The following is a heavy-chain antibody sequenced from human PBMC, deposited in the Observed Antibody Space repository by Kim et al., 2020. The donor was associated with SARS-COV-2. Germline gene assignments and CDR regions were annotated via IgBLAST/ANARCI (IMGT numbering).Heavy chain of an antibody. J-gene: IGHJ6*02. D-gene: IGHD3-9*01. CDR2: ISYDGSNK. V-gene: IGHV3-30*04. Sequence: GGSLRLSCAASGFTFSSYAMHWVRQAPGKGLEWVAVISYDGSNKYYADSVKGRFTISRDNSKNTLYLQMNSLRAEDTAVYYCAREYGASESVLRYFDWIRNYYYYGMDVWGQGTTVTVSS. CDR3: AREYGASESVLRYFDWIRNYYYYGMDV. CDR1: GFTFSSYA.